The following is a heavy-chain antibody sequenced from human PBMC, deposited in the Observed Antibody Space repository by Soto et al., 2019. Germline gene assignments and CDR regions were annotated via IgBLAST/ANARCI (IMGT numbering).Heavy chain of an antibody. Sequence: ASVKFSCKASGYSFTDYHIHWLLQARGQGLEWLGLINPKSGGTSTAQKFQGWVTMTTDTSISTASMELTRLTSDDTAIYYCARGDSTDCSNGVCSFFYNHDMDVWGQGTTVTVSS. V-gene: IGHV1-2*04. J-gene: IGHJ6*02. CDR1: GYSFTDYH. CDR2: INPKSGGT. D-gene: IGHD2-8*01. CDR3: ARGDSTDCSNGVCSFFYNHDMDV.